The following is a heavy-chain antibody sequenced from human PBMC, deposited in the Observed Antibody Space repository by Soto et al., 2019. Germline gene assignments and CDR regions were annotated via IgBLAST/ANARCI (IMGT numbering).Heavy chain of an antibody. V-gene: IGHV3-48*02. Sequence: GGSLRLSCAASGFAFSNYNMNWVRQAPGKGLEWISYISSRTSSIYYADSVKGRFTISRDNAKNSLYLQMNSLRDEDTAVYYCARSAPYYESSDYPFDYWGQGTLVTVSS. J-gene: IGHJ4*02. D-gene: IGHD3-22*01. CDR3: ARSAPYYESSDYPFDY. CDR1: GFAFSNYN. CDR2: ISSRTSSI.